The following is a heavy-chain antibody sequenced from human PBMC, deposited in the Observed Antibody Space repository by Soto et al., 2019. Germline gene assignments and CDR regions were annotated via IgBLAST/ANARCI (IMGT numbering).Heavy chain of an antibody. J-gene: IGHJ4*02. CDR1: GFTFSRYY. D-gene: IGHD1-1*01. CDR3: ARDMDDNIDYGDY. Sequence: EVQLVESGGGLVQPGGSLRLSCTVSGFTFSRYYMNWVRQAPGKGLEWVATIKEDGSENFYVDSLKGRFTISRDNAKNSLFLQMNSLRVEDTALYYCARDMDDNIDYGDYWGQGTLVTVSS. CDR2: IKEDGSEN. V-gene: IGHV3-7*01.